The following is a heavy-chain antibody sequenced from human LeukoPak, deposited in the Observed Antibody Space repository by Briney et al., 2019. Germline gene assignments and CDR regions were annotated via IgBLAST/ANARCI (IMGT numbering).Heavy chain of an antibody. J-gene: IGHJ6*02. Sequence: PGGSLRLSCAASGFTFSSYSMNWVRQAPGKGLEWVSYISSSSSTIYYADSAKGRFTISRDNATNSLYLQMNSLRAEDTAVYYCAREYSSGWPFYYYYGMDVWGQGTTVTVSS. D-gene: IGHD6-19*01. CDR1: GFTFSSYS. CDR2: ISSSSSTI. CDR3: AREYSSGWPFYYYYGMDV. V-gene: IGHV3-48*01.